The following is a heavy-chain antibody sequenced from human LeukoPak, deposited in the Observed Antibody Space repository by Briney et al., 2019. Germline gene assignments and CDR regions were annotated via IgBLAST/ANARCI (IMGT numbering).Heavy chain of an antibody. D-gene: IGHD3-22*01. CDR1: GFTFSSYS. CDR3: ARGGYYDSSGYSRH. V-gene: IGHV3-21*01. CDR2: ISSSSYI. Sequence: PGGSLRLSCAASGFTFSSYSMNWVRQAPGKGLEWVSSISSSSYIYYADSVKGRFTISRDNAKNSLYLQMNSLRAEDTAVYYCARGGYYDSSGYSRHWGQGTMVTVSS. J-gene: IGHJ3*01.